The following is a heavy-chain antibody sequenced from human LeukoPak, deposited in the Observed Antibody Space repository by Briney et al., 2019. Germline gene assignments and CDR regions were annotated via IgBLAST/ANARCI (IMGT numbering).Heavy chain of an antibody. Sequence: PSETLSLTCTVSGGSISSYYWSWIRQPPGKGLEWIGYIYYSGSTNYNPSLESRVTISVDTSKNQFSLKLSSVTAADTAVYYCARGGYYDILTGRYYYYGMDVWGQGTTVTVSS. CDR3: ARGGYYDILTGRYYYYGMDV. CDR2: IYYSGST. J-gene: IGHJ6*02. D-gene: IGHD3-9*01. V-gene: IGHV4-59*01. CDR1: GGSISSYY.